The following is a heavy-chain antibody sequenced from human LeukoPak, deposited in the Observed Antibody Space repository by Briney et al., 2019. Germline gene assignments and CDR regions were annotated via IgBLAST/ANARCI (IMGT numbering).Heavy chain of an antibody. CDR3: ARDNPQLGDY. V-gene: IGHV3-74*01. J-gene: IGHJ4*02. CDR2: INTDGSAA. D-gene: IGHD3-16*01. Sequence: GGSLRLSCAASGLTFSGYWMHWVRQAPGKGLEWVSHINTDGSAATYADFVTGRFTISRDDAKNTVYLQMSSLRVEDTAVYYCARDNPQLGDYWGQGTLVTVSS. CDR1: GLTFSGYW.